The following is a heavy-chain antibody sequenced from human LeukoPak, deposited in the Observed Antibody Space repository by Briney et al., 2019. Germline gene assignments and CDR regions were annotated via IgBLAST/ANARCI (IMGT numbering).Heavy chain of an antibody. V-gene: IGHV4-34*01. Sequence: PSETLSHTCAVYGGSFSGYYWSWIRQPPGRGLEWIGEINHSGSTNYNPSLKSRVTISVDTSKNQFSLKLSSVTAADTAVYYCARVGYCSSTSCYFNRRVRNWFDPWGQGTLVTVSS. J-gene: IGHJ5*02. CDR3: ARVGYCSSTSCYFNRRVRNWFDP. CDR1: GGSFSGYY. D-gene: IGHD2-2*01. CDR2: INHSGST.